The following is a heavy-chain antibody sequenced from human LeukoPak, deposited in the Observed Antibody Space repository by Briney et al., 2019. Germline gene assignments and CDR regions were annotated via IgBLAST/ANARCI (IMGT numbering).Heavy chain of an antibody. J-gene: IGHJ4*02. D-gene: IGHD2-2*01. V-gene: IGHV3-30*02. CDR2: IRYDGSSK. Sequence: GGSLRLSCAASGFTFNTYGMHWVRQAPGKGLEWVAFIRYDGSSKYYADSVKGRFTISRDNSKNTLYLQMNSLRTDDTAVYYCAKISSSSCYFFWLDDWGQGTLVTVSS. CDR3: AKISSSSCYFFWLDD. CDR1: GFTFNTYG.